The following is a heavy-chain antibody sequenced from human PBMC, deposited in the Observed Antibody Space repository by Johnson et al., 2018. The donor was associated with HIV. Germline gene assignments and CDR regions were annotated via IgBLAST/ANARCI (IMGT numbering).Heavy chain of an antibody. CDR1: GFTFSDHY. D-gene: IGHD2/OR15-2a*01. CDR2: ISSSSSTI. V-gene: IGHV3-11*04. Sequence: QMQLVESGGGLVKPGGSLRLSCAASGFTFSDHYMSWIRQAPGKGLEWVSYISSSSSTIYYADSVKGRFTISRDNAKNSLYLQMNSLGAEDTAVYYCAKEPFYGGNDAFDIWGQGTMVTVSS. J-gene: IGHJ3*02. CDR3: AKEPFYGGNDAFDI.